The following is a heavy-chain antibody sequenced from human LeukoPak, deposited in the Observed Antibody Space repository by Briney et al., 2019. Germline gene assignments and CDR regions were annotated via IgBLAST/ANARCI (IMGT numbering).Heavy chain of an antibody. CDR3: ARFYPDLIVHGATEYFQH. D-gene: IGHD3-22*01. V-gene: IGHV4-59*04. Sequence: SETLSLTCTVSGGSISSYYWSWIRQPPGKGLEWIGSIYHSGSTYYNPSLKSRVTISVDTSKNQFSLKLSSVTAADTAVYYCARFYPDLIVHGATEYFQHWGQGTLVTVSS. J-gene: IGHJ1*01. CDR2: IYHSGST. CDR1: GGSISSYY.